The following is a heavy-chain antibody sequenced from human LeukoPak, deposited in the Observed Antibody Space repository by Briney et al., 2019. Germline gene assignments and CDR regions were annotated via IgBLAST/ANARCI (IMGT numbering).Heavy chain of an antibody. CDR2: ISSSSSYI. J-gene: IGHJ6*02. Sequence: GGSLRLSCGASGFTFSSYSMNWVRQAPGKGLEWVSSISSSSSYIYYAASVKGRFTISRDNAKNSLYLQMNSLRAEDTAVYYCATQGDGPRFGESRVRYYYGMDVWGQGTTVTVSS. CDR3: ATQGDGPRFGESRVRYYYGMDV. CDR1: GFTFSSYS. V-gene: IGHV3-21*01. D-gene: IGHD3-10*01.